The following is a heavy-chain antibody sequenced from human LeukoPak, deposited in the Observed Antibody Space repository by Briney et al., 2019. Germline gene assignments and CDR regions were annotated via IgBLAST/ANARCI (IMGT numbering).Heavy chain of an antibody. CDR3: GRLDIVVVVAATGAFDI. V-gene: IGHV4-39*01. CDR1: GGSISIISYY. CDR2: IYYSAST. Sequence: SETLSLTCTVSGGSISIISYYWGWIRQPPGRGREWIGSIYYSASTYYNPSLKSRFTISVDTSKNQFSLKLSSVTDADTAVYYCGRLDIVVVVAATGAFDIWGQGTMVTVSS. J-gene: IGHJ3*02. D-gene: IGHD2-15*01.